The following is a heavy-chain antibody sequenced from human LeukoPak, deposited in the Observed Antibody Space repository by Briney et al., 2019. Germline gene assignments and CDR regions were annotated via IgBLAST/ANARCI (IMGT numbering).Heavy chain of an antibody. CDR3: ARGGFGEKKGNAFDI. CDR1: GFTFSSYA. J-gene: IGHJ3*02. D-gene: IGHD3-10*01. CDR2: ISYDGSNK. V-gene: IGHV3-30-3*01. Sequence: PGGSLRLSCAASGFTFSSYAMHWVRQAPGKGLEWVAVISYDGSNKYYADSVKGRFTISRDNSKNTPYLQMNSLRAEDTAVYYCARGGFGEKKGNAFDIWGQGTMVTVSS.